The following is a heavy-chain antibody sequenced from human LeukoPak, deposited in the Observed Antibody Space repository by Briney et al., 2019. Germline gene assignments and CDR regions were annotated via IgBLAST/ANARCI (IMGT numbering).Heavy chain of an antibody. CDR1: GFALSSYG. V-gene: IGHV3-33*06. Sequence: GRSLRLSCAASGFALSSYGMHWVRQAPGKGLEWVAGIWYDGSNKYYADSVKGRFTISRDNSKNTLYLQMNSLRAEDTAVYYCAKDELPAAIYAAFDIRGQGTMVTVSS. CDR2: IWYDGSNK. CDR3: AKDELPAAIYAAFDI. J-gene: IGHJ3*02. D-gene: IGHD2-2*02.